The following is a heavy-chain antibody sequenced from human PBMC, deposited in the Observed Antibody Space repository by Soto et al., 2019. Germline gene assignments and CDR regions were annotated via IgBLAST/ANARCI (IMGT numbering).Heavy chain of an antibody. D-gene: IGHD2-2*01. V-gene: IGHV1-69*06. CDR1: GGTFSSYA. Sequence: QVQLVQSGAEVKKPGSSVKVSCKASGGTFSSYAISWVRQAPGQGLEWMGGIIPLSETTNYAKTFQGRVPSAAAKSKRTACMELSSLRSEDTAVYYCARSQGSSTSLEIYYSSCDGIAVWRQRNTVTVSS. CDR3: ARSQGSSTSLEIYYSSCDGIAV. J-gene: IGHJ6*02. CDR2: IIPLSETT.